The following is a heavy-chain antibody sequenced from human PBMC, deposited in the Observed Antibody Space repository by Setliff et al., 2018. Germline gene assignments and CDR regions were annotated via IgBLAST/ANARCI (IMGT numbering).Heavy chain of an antibody. CDR2: INPNSGGT. V-gene: IGHV1-2*06. CDR1: GYNFITTG. CDR3: ARVPYDYVWGSYRTFDY. Sequence: GASVKVSCKTSGYNFITTGISWVRQAPGQGLEWMGRINPNSGGTNYAQKFQGRVTMTRDTSISTAYMELSRLRSDDTAVYYCARVPYDYVWGSYRTFDYWGQGTLVTVSS. D-gene: IGHD3-16*02. J-gene: IGHJ4*02.